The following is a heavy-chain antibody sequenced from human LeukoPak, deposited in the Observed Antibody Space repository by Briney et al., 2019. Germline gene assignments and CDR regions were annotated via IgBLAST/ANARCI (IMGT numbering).Heavy chain of an antibody. J-gene: IGHJ3*02. Sequence: SETLSLTCTVSGGSISSYYWSWIRQPAGKGLEWIGRICTSGSTNYNPSLKSRVTMSVDTSKNQFSLKLSSVTAADTAVYYCARGVLRYFDWLLDAFDIWGQGTMVTVSS. CDR1: GGSISSYY. CDR2: ICTSGST. D-gene: IGHD3-9*01. CDR3: ARGVLRYFDWLLDAFDI. V-gene: IGHV4-4*07.